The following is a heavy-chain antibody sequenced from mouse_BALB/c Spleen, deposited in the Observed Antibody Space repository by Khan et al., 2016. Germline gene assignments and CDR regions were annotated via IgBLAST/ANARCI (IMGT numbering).Heavy chain of an antibody. D-gene: IGHD1-2*01. CDR2: ISYSGST. CDR1: GYSITSGYG. J-gene: IGHJ2*01. V-gene: IGHV3-2*02. Sequence: EVQLQESGPGLVKPSQSLSLTCTVTGYSITSGYGWNWIRQFPGNKLEWMGYISYSGSTYYNPSLKSRIFITRNTSKNQFFLQLNSVTTEDTATYDCARTARIKYWGQGTTLTVSS. CDR3: ARTARIKY.